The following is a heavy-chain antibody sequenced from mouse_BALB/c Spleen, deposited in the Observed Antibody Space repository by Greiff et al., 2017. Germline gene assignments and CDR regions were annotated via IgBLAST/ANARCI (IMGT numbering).Heavy chain of an antibody. CDR2: ISSGSSTI. Sequence: EVKLVESGGGLVQPGGSRKLSCAASGFTFSSFGMHWVRQAPEKGLEWVAYISSGSSTIYYADTVKGRFTISRDNPKNTLFLQMTSLRSEDTAMYYCATYYYGSSPLYAMDYWGQGTSVTVSS. D-gene: IGHD1-1*01. V-gene: IGHV5-17*02. CDR1: GFTFSSFG. CDR3: ATYYYGSSPLYAMDY. J-gene: IGHJ4*01.